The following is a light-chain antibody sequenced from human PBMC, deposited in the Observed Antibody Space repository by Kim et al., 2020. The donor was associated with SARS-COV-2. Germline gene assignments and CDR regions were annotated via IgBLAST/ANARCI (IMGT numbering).Light chain of an antibody. V-gene: IGKV3-15*01. Sequence: GSPGERVTLSCRASHSVNSGVAWYRQRPGQPPRLLVYHASMRASAAPARLSGSGSGTEFALTISGLQFEDFAVYYCQQYSYWPRTFGQGTKVDIK. CDR2: HAS. CDR1: HSVNSG. CDR3: QQYSYWPRT. J-gene: IGKJ1*01.